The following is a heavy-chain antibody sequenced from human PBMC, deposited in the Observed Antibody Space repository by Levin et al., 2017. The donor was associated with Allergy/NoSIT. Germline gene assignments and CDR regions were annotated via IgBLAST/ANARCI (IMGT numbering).Heavy chain of an antibody. CDR3: ARLLVYFWSGSNYFDY. J-gene: IGHJ4*02. D-gene: IGHD3-3*01. V-gene: IGHV3-48*03. Sequence: GGSLRLSCEASGLTFSSYEMNWVRRAPGKGLEWVSYISSTGSTIYSADSVKGRLTISRDNAKNSLYLHMKSLRAEDTAVYYCARLLVYFWSGSNYFDYWGQGTLVTVSS. CDR2: ISSTGSTI. CDR1: GLTFSSYE.